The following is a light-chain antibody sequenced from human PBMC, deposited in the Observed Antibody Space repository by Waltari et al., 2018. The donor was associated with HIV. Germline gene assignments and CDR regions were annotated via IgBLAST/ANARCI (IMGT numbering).Light chain of an antibody. CDR1: SNDVGGYKF. Sequence: QSALTQPASVSGSPGQSITISCTGTSNDVGGYKFVSWYQQHPGKAPTLIIYEVSTRPSGVSNRFSGSKSGNTASLTISGLQAEDEADYYCTAHTSTSTWVFGGGTKLTVL. J-gene: IGLJ3*02. CDR2: EVS. CDR3: TAHTSTSTWV. V-gene: IGLV2-14*01.